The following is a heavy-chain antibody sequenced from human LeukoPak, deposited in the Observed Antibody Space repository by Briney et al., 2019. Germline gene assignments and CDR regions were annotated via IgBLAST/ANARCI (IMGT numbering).Heavy chain of an antibody. CDR2: ISGSGGST. CDR1: GFTFSSYA. Sequence: PGGSLRLSCAASGFTFSSYAMSWVRQAPGKGLEWVSAISGSGGSTYYADSVKGRFTISRDNSKNTLYLQMNSLRAEDTAVYYCAKDLSRGVSRGKYYFDYWGQGTLVTVSS. V-gene: IGHV3-23*01. CDR3: AKDLSRGVSRGKYYFDY. D-gene: IGHD3-10*01. J-gene: IGHJ4*02.